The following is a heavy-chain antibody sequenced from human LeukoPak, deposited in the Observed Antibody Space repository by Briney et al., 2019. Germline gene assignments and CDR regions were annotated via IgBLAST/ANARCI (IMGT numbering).Heavy chain of an antibody. Sequence: PSETLSLTCAVSGVSISGSYYYWGWIRQPPGKGLEWIGNIYYSGSTYYNASLQSRVTISIDTSKNQFSLRLNSVTAADTAVYYCARDLFDWGYYYMDVWGKGTTVTISS. J-gene: IGHJ6*03. CDR3: ARDLFDWGYYYMDV. CDR2: IYYSGST. D-gene: IGHD3-9*01. V-gene: IGHV4-39*07. CDR1: GVSISGSYYY.